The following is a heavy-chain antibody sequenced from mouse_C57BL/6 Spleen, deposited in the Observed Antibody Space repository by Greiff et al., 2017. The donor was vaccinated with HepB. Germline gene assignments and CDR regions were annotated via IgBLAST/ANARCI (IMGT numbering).Heavy chain of an antibody. CDR1: GFTFSSYA. CDR2: ISDGGSYT. J-gene: IGHJ3*01. Sequence: EVQVVESGGGLVKPGGSLKLSCAASGFTFSSYAMSWVRQTPEKRLEWVATISDGGSYTYYPDNVKGRFTISRDNAKNNLYLQMSHLKSEDTAMYYGARGITSVGFAYWGEGTLVTVSA. D-gene: IGHD1-1*01. CDR3: ARGITSVGFAY. V-gene: IGHV5-4*01.